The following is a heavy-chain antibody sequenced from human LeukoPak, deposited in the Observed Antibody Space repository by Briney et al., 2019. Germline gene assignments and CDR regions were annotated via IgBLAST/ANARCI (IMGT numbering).Heavy chain of an antibody. CDR1: GFTVSSNY. CDR3: ARTFLSGDGSKVGYFDY. J-gene: IGHJ4*02. CDR2: IYSSGYT. V-gene: IGHV3-53*01. Sequence: GGSLRLSCAASGFTVSSNYMSWVRQAPGKGPEWVSLIYSSGYTYYTNSVKGRFTIYRDNSQNTLYLQMNSLSAEDTAVYYCARTFLSGDGSKVGYFDYWGQGTLVTVSS. D-gene: IGHD5-24*01.